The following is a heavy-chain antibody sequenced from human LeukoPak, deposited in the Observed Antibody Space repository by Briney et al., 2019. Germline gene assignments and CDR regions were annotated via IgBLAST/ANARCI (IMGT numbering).Heavy chain of an antibody. V-gene: IGHV4-59*01. CDR1: GGSISSYY. J-gene: IGHJ6*02. D-gene: IGHD4-17*01. CDR2: IYYSGST. Sequence: SETLSLTCTVSGGSISSYYWSWIRQPPGKGLEWIGYIYYSGSTNYNPSLKSRVTISVDTSKNQFSLKLSSVTAADTAVYYCARPTRWTNGAYYYYYYGMDVWGQGTTVTVSS. CDR3: ARPTRWTNGAYYYYYYGMDV.